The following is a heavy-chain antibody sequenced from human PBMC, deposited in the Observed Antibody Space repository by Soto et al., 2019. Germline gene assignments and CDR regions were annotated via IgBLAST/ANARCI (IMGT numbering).Heavy chain of an antibody. CDR2: ISPDGTGT. Sequence: PGGSLRLSCAASGFSFSNYWMTWVRQSPGKGLEWVAKISPDGTGTYYVDSVTGQFTISRDNAKNSLYLQVNGLRADDTAVYYCATIDGLRTVDYWGQGTLVTVSS. J-gene: IGHJ4*02. CDR1: GFSFSNYW. V-gene: IGHV3-7*03. CDR3: ATIDGLRTVDY. D-gene: IGHD2-21*01.